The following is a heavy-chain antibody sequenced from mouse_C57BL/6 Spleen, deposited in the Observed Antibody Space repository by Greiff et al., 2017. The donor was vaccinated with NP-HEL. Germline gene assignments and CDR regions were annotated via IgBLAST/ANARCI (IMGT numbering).Heavy chain of an antibody. CDR1: GYTFTSYG. CDR2: IYPRSGNT. Sequence: VKLVESGAELARPGASVKLSCKASGYTFTSYGISWVKQRTGQGLEWIGEIYPRSGNTYYNEKFKGKATLTADKSSSTAYMELRSLTSEDSAVYFCARESWDVGYFDYWGQGTTLTVSS. CDR3: ARESWDVGYFDY. D-gene: IGHD4-1*01. J-gene: IGHJ2*01. V-gene: IGHV1-81*01.